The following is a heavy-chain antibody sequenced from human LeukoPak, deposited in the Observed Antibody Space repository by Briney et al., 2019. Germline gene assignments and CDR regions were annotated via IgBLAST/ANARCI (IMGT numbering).Heavy chain of an antibody. Sequence: ASVKVSCKVSGYTLTELSMHWVRQAPGKGLEWMGGFDPEDGETIYAQKFQGRVTMTEDTSTDTAYMELSSLRSEDTAVDYCATGTSSWYSPFDYWGQGTLVTVSS. J-gene: IGHJ4*02. CDR3: ATGTSSWYSPFDY. V-gene: IGHV1-24*01. CDR2: FDPEDGET. CDR1: GYTLTELS. D-gene: IGHD6-13*01.